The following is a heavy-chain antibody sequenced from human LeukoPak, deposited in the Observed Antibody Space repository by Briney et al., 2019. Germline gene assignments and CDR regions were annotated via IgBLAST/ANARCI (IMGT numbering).Heavy chain of an antibody. J-gene: IGHJ3*02. CDR1: GGSISSGGYS. Sequence: TSGTLSLTCAVSGGSISSGGYSWSWIRQPPGKGLEWIGYIYHSGSTYYNPSLKSRVTISVDRSKNQFSLKLSSVTAADTAVYYCARAAIMVRGVINAFDIWGQGTMVTVSS. CDR2: IYHSGST. D-gene: IGHD3-10*01. V-gene: IGHV4-30-2*01. CDR3: ARAAIMVRGVINAFDI.